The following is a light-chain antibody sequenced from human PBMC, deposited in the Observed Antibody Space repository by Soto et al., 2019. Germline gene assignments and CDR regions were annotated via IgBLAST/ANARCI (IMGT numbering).Light chain of an antibody. Sequence: ATQMTQSPSSLSASVGDRVTLSCRASQGIGNALGWYQQKPGKPPKVLIYGASNLQSGAPPSVNGSLSGTDFTLAIRSLQPADSAAYYCLQDINYPWTVAQGTNVAIK. J-gene: IGKJ1*01. CDR2: GAS. CDR1: QGIGNA. V-gene: IGKV1-6*01. CDR3: LQDINYPWT.